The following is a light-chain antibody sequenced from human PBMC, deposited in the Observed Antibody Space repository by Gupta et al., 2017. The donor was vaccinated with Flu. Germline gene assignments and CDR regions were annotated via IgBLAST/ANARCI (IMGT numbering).Light chain of an antibody. CDR3: QQTFRPPVT. Sequence: PSSLSAPVGDRVTITCRASQSVGRYFHWYQQKPGRPPKLLTYSISNLQSGVPSRFSGSGSGTDFTLTISSLQPEDFGIYYCQQTFRPPVTFGGGTKVEIK. J-gene: IGKJ4*01. CDR1: QSVGRY. CDR2: SIS. V-gene: IGKV1-39*01.